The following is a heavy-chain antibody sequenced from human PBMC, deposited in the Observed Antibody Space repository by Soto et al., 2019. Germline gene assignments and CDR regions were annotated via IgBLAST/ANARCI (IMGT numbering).Heavy chain of an antibody. J-gene: IGHJ6*02. CDR1: GYSFTSYW. V-gene: IGHV5-51*01. CDR3: ARLGSSGYYYQGDYYGMDV. D-gene: IGHD3-22*01. CDR2: IYPGDSDT. Sequence: GESLKISCKGSGYSFTSYWIGWVRQMPGKGLEWMGIIYPGDSDTRYSPSFQGQVTISADKSISTAYLQWSSLKASDTATYYCARLGSSGYYYQGDYYGMDVWGQGTTVTVSS.